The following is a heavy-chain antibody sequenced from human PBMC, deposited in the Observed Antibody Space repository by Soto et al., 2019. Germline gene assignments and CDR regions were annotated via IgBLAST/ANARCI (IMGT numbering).Heavy chain of an antibody. CDR2: INTNTGNP. Sequence: GASVKVSCKASGYTFTSYAMNWVRQAPGQGLEWMGWINTNTGNPTYAQGFTGRFVFSLDTSVSTAYLQICSLKAEDTAVYYCARDRGRGYYQFYYYYYGMDVWGQATTVTVSS. V-gene: IGHV7-4-1*01. D-gene: IGHD3-22*01. CDR1: GYTFTSYA. CDR3: ARDRGRGYYQFYYYYYGMDV. J-gene: IGHJ6*02.